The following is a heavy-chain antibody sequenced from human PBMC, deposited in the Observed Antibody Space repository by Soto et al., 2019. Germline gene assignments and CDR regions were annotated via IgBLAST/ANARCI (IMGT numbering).Heavy chain of an antibody. CDR2: ISYDGSNK. V-gene: IGHV3-30*03. CDR1: GFTFSSYG. D-gene: IGHD6-6*01. CDR3: ATKPPVIAARYNWFDP. J-gene: IGHJ5*02. Sequence: LRLSCAASGFTFSSYGMHWVRQAPGKGLEWVAVISYDGSNKYYADSVKGRFTISRDNSKNTLYLQMNSLRAEDTAVYYCATKPPVIAARYNWFDPWGQGTLVTVSS.